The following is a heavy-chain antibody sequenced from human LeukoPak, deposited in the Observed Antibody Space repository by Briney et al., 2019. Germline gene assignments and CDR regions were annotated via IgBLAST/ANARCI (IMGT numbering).Heavy chain of an antibody. CDR1: GYTFTSYD. V-gene: IGHV1-8*01. J-gene: IGHJ5*02. Sequence: ASVKVSCKASGYTFTSYDIHWVRQATGQGLEWMGWMNPNSGNTGYAQKFQGRVTMTRNTSISTAYMELSSLRSEDTAVYYCARGRRTMVRGVPTNWFDPWGQGTLVTVSS. D-gene: IGHD3-10*01. CDR2: MNPNSGNT. CDR3: ARGRRTMVRGVPTNWFDP.